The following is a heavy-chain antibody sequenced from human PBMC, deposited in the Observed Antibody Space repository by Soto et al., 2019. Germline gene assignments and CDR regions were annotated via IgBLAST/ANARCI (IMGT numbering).Heavy chain of an antibody. D-gene: IGHD2-15*01. J-gene: IGHJ6*02. CDR2: ISYDGSNK. CDR1: GFTFSSYG. CDR3: AKGRSGGYYYGMDV. Sequence: QVQLVESGGGVVQPGRSLRLSCAASGFTFSSYGMHWVRQAPGKGLEWVAVISYDGSNKYYADSVKGRFTISRDNSKNTLYLQMNSLRAEDTAVYYCAKGRSGGYYYGMDVWGQGTTVTVSS. V-gene: IGHV3-30*18.